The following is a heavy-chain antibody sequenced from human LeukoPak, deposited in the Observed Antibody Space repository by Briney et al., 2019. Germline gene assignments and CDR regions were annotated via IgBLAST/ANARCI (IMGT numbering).Heavy chain of an antibody. CDR3: ARDVDTAMVWASWFDP. CDR2: SNHSGST. CDR1: GGSFSDYY. D-gene: IGHD5-18*01. Sequence: SETLSLTRAVYGGSFSDYYWSWIRQPPGKGLEWIGESNHSGSTNYNPSLKSRVTISVDTSKNQFSLKLSSVTAADTAVYYCARDVDTAMVWASWFDPWGQGTLVTVSS. V-gene: IGHV4-34*01. J-gene: IGHJ5*02.